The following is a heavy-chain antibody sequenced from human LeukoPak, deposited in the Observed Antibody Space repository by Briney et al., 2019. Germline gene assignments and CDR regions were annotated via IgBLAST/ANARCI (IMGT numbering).Heavy chain of an antibody. CDR3: ARRGWDGYDFWSGYYTDAFDI. CDR2: IYPGDSDT. J-gene: IGHJ3*02. V-gene: IGHV5-51*01. D-gene: IGHD3-3*01. CDR1: GYSFTSYW. Sequence: GESLKISCKGSGYSFTSYWIGWVRQMPGKCLEWMGIIYPGDSDTRYSPSFQGQVTISADKSISTAYLQWSSLKASDTAMYYCARRGWDGYDFWSGYYTDAFDIWGLGTMVTVSS.